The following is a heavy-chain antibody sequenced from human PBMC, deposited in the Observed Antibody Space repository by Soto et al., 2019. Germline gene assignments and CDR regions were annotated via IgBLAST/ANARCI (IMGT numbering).Heavy chain of an antibody. CDR2: IYYSGST. CDR3: ASKSYGDYHHYYYYMDV. D-gene: IGHD4-17*01. J-gene: IGHJ6*03. Sequence: PSETLSLTCTVSGGSISSSSYYWGWIRQPPGKGLEWIGSIYYSGSTYYNPSLKSRVTISVDTSKNQFSLKLSSVTAADTAVYYCASKSYGDYHHYYYYMDVWGKGTTVTVSS. CDR1: GGSISSSSYY. V-gene: IGHV4-39*01.